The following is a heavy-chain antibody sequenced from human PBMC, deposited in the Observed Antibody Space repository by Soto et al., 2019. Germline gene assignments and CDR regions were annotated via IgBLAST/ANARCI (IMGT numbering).Heavy chain of an antibody. J-gene: IGHJ5*02. CDR3: TRDQGGSYDSWFDP. Sequence: EMQVVESGGGLVQPGGSLRLSCSFTFSMYSMSWVRQAPGKGLEWVASISSGGSYIKYADSVKGRFTISRDNAKNSVSLQMNSLRVDDTAVYFCTRDQGGSYDSWFDPWGQGTLVTVSS. CDR2: ISSGGSYI. V-gene: IGHV3-21*01. D-gene: IGHD1-26*01. CDR1: FTFSMYS.